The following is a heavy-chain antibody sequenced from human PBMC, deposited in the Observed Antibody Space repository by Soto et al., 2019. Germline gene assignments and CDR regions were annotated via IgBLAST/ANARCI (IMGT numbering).Heavy chain of an antibody. V-gene: IGHV4-31*03. Sequence: SETLSLTCTVSGGSISSGGYYWSWIRQHPGKGLEWIGYIYYSGSTYYNPSLKSRVTISVDTSKNQFSLKLSSVTAADTAVYYCARDQRRAHGVLDYYYYGMDVWGQGTTVTVSS. CDR2: IYYSGST. D-gene: IGHD1-1*01. J-gene: IGHJ6*02. CDR3: ARDQRRAHGVLDYYYYGMDV. CDR1: GGSISSGGYY.